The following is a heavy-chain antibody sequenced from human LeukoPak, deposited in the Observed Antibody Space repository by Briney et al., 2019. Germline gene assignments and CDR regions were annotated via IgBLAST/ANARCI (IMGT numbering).Heavy chain of an antibody. Sequence: PGGSLRLSCAASGFTFSSYEMDWVRQAPGKGLEWVSYISKSGRTTYYVDSVKGRFTISRDNAKKSLYLQMNSLRAEDTAVYYCARGLGGGSCYLDYWGQGTLVTVSS. CDR2: ISKSGRTT. J-gene: IGHJ4*02. D-gene: IGHD2-15*01. V-gene: IGHV3-48*03. CDR3: ARGLGGGSCYLDY. CDR1: GFTFSSYE.